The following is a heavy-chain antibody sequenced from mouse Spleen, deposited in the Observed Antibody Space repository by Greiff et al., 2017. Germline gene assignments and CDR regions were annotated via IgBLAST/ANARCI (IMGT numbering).Heavy chain of an antibody. D-gene: IGHD1-1*01. J-gene: IGHJ2*01. V-gene: IGHV3-1*01. CDR1: GYSITSGYD. CDR3: ARGGLGFGTVVAPYFDY. CDR2: ISYSGST. Sequence: EVQGVESGPGMVKPSQSLSLTCTVPGYSITSGYDWHWIRHFPGNKLEWMGYISYSGSTNYNPSLKSRISITHDTSKNHFFLKLNSVTTEDTATYYCARGGLGFGTVVAPYFDYWGQGTTLTVSS.